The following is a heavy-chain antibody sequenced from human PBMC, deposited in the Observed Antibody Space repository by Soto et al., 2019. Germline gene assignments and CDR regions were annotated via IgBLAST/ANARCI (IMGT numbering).Heavy chain of an antibody. D-gene: IGHD3-10*01. CDR1: GFTFSSYS. V-gene: IGHV3-21*01. Sequence: EVQLVESGGGLVKPGGSLRLSCAASGFTFSSYSMNWVRQAPGKGLEWVSSISSSSSYIYYADSVKGRFTISRDNAKNSLYRQMNSLRAEDTAVYYCARFGEAMFDPWGQGTLVTVSS. J-gene: IGHJ5*02. CDR3: ARFGEAMFDP. CDR2: ISSSSSYI.